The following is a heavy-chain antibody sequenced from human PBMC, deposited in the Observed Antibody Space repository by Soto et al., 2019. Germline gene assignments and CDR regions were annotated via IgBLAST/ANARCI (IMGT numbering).Heavy chain of an antibody. CDR1: GFTFSSYS. CDR3: ARVVVPARTHYYYMDV. J-gene: IGHJ6*03. CDR2: ISSSSSYI. D-gene: IGHD2-2*01. V-gene: IGHV3-21*01. Sequence: GGSLRLSCAASGFTFSSYSMNWVRQAPGKGLEWVSSISSSSSYIYYADSVKGRFTISRDNAKNSLYLQMNSLRAEDTAVYYCARVVVPARTHYYYMDVWGKGTTVTVSS.